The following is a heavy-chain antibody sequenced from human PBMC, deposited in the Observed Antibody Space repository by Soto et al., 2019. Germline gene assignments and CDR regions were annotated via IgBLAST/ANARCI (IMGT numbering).Heavy chain of an antibody. CDR2: IYPGDSDT. Sequence: GESLKISCETSGYTFTNYWIGWVRQMPGKGREWMGIIYPGDSDTKYNPSFQGQVTISADKSITTTYLRWTSLKASDTAIYYCAASIFYYGMDVWGQGPTDTVSS. J-gene: IGHJ6*02. CDR1: GYTFTNYW. V-gene: IGHV5-51*01. CDR3: AASIFYYGMDV.